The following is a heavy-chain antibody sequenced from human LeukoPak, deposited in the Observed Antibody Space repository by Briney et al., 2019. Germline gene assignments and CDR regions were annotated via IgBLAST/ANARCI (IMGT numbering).Heavy chain of an antibody. V-gene: IGHV4-34*01. CDR3: ARGKMATTTTWEPYYFDY. CDR2: INHSGST. J-gene: IGHJ4*02. Sequence: PSETLSLTCAVYGGSFSGYYWSWIRQPPGKGLEWIGEINHSGSTNYNPSLKSQVTISVDTSKNQFSLKLSSVTAADTAVYYCARGKMATTTTWEPYYFDYWGQGTLVTVSP. D-gene: IGHD5-24*01. CDR1: GGSFSGYY.